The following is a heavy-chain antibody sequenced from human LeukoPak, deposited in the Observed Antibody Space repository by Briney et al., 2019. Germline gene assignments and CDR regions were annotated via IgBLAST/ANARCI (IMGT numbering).Heavy chain of an antibody. V-gene: IGHV3-21*01. CDR1: GFTFSTYS. Sequence: PGGSLRLSCAASGFTFSTYSMNWVRKAPGKGLEWVSSITSNSTYIHYADSVKGRFTISRDNSKNTLYLQMNSLRAEDTAVYYCARREAGVRGVIQYNWFDPWGQGTLVTVSS. CDR2: ITSNSTYI. CDR3: ARREAGVRGVIQYNWFDP. J-gene: IGHJ5*02. D-gene: IGHD3-10*01.